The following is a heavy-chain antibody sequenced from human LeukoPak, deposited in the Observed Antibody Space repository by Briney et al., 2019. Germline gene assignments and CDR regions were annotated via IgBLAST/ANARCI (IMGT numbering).Heavy chain of an antibody. D-gene: IGHD5-12*01. J-gene: IGHJ4*02. Sequence: ASVKVSCKASGYTFTSYGISWVRQAPGQGLEWMGWIGAYDGNTNYAQKLQGRVTMTTDTSTSTAYMELRSLRSDDTAVYYCARTGYSGYDPRRLYYFDYWGQGTLVTVSS. V-gene: IGHV1-18*01. CDR3: ARTGYSGYDPRRLYYFDY. CDR2: IGAYDGNT. CDR1: GYTFTSYG.